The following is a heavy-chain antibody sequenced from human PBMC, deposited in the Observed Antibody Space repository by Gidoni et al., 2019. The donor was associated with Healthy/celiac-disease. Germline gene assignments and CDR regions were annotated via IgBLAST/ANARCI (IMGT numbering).Heavy chain of an antibody. CDR1: GASISSYY. J-gene: IGHJ5*02. V-gene: IGHV4-59*01. Sequence: QVQLQESGPGLVKPSETLSLTCTVSGASISSYYWSWVRQPPGEGLEWIGYIYYSGSTNYNPSLKSRVTISVDTSKNQFSLKLSSVTAADTAVYYCARVRGWYSVWFDPWGQGTLVTVSS. CDR2: IYYSGST. CDR3: ARVRGWYSVWFDP. D-gene: IGHD6-19*01.